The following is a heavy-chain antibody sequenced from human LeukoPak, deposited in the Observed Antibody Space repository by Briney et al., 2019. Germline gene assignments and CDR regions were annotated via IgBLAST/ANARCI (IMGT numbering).Heavy chain of an antibody. Sequence: SETLSLTCTVSGGSISSGSYYWSWIRQPAGKGLEWIGRIYTSGSTNYNPSLKSRVTISVDTSKNQFSPKLSSVTAADTAVYYCARFGIYNVYWGQGTLVTVSS. CDR3: ARFGIYNVY. CDR2: IYTSGST. CDR1: GGSISSGSYY. V-gene: IGHV4-61*02. J-gene: IGHJ4*02. D-gene: IGHD1-1*01.